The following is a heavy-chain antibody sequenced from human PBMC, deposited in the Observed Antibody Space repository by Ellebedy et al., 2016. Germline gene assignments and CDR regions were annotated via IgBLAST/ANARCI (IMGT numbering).Heavy chain of an antibody. CDR3: ATGLDRAKTGY. J-gene: IGHJ4*02. D-gene: IGHD3-22*01. CDR1: GGSISDNGYY. Sequence: GSLRLXXTVSGGSISDNGYYWGWIRQPPGKGLEWIGSIYHSGSPYYNPSLKSRVTISGDTSKNQFSLKLTSVTAADTAVYFCATGLDRAKTGYWGQGTLVTVPS. V-gene: IGHV4-39*01. CDR2: IYHSGSP.